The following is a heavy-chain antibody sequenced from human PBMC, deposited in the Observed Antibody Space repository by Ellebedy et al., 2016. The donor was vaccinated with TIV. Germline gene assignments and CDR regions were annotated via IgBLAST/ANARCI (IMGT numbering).Heavy chain of an antibody. V-gene: IGHV1-18*01. D-gene: IGHD5-12*01. J-gene: IGHJ6*02. CDR3: ARDVRGYGEYYYYYYGMDV. CDR2: ISAYNGNT. CDR1: GYTFTSYG. Sequence: AASVKVSCKASGYTFTSYGISWVRQAPGQGLEWMGWISAYNGNTNYAQKLQGRVTMTTDTSTSTAYMELRSLRSDDTAVYYCARDVRGYGEYYYYYYGMDVWGQGTTVTVSS.